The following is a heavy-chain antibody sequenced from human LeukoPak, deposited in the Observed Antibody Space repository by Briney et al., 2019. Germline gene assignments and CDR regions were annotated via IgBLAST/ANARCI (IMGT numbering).Heavy chain of an antibody. J-gene: IGHJ5*02. D-gene: IGHD2-15*01. Sequence: SSETLSLTCTVSGGSISSYYWSWIRQPPGKGLEWIGYIYYSGSTNYNPSLKSRVTISVDTSKNQFSLKLSSVTAADTAVYYCARVVVVAATPWFDPWGQGTLVTVSS. V-gene: IGHV4-59*01. CDR1: GGSISSYY. CDR3: ARVVVVAATPWFDP. CDR2: IYYSGST.